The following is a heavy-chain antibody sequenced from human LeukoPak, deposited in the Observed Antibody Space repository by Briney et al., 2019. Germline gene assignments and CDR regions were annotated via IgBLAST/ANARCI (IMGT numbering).Heavy chain of an antibody. Sequence: PGGSLRLSCAASGFSFSSYWMHCVRQAPGKGLVWVSRINIDGSTTTYADSVKGRFTISRDNAKNTLSLQMSSLRADDTAVYYCISDHTGHDDYWGQGTLVTVSS. J-gene: IGHJ4*02. D-gene: IGHD1-1*01. CDR1: GFSFSSYW. V-gene: IGHV3-74*01. CDR3: ISDHTGHDDY. CDR2: INIDGSTT.